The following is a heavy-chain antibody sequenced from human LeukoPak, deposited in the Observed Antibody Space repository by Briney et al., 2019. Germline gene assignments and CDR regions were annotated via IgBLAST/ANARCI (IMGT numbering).Heavy chain of an antibody. CDR2: IIPILGIA. Sequence: SVKVSCKASGGTFSSYAISWVRQAPGQGLEWMGRIIPILGIANYAQKFQGRVTITADKSTSTAYMELSSLRSEDTAVYYCAREMFGLQYPPFDYWGQGTLVTVSS. CDR3: AREMFGLQYPPFDY. J-gene: IGHJ4*02. CDR1: GGTFSSYA. D-gene: IGHD3-10*02. V-gene: IGHV1-69*04.